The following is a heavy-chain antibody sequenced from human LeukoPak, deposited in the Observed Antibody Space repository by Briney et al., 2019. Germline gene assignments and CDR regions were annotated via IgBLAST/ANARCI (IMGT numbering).Heavy chain of an antibody. CDR2: ISYHGSYK. D-gene: IGHD3-10*01. CDR3: AKARAGTYGEFFDY. CDR1: GFTFSAYN. V-gene: IGHV3-30*16. J-gene: IGHJ4*02. Sequence: GGSLRLSCAASGFTFSAYNMHWVRQAPGKGLEWLGIISYHGSYKYYADSVKGRFTISRDNPKNTLYLEVISLRPEDTAIYYCAKARAGTYGEFFDYWGQGARVTVSS.